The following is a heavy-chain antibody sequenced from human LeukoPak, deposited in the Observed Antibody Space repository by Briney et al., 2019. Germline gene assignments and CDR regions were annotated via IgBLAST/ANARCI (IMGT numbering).Heavy chain of an antibody. Sequence: GGSLRLSCAASGFIFSSYGMHWVRQAPGKGLEWVTFIRYDGSNENYADSVKGRFTISRDNSKKTAYLQVNRLRTEDTAVYYCAKDSTPPVVRGRSAIGYYYGMDVWGQGTTVTVSS. J-gene: IGHJ6*02. CDR3: AKDSTPPVVRGRSAIGYYYGMDV. V-gene: IGHV3-30*02. CDR2: IRYDGSNE. CDR1: GFIFSSYG. D-gene: IGHD3-10*01.